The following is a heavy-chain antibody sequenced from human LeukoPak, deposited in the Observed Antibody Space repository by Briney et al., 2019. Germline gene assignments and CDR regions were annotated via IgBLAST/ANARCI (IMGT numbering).Heavy chain of an antibody. Sequence: PSETLSLTCTVSGGSISSYYWSWIRQPPGKGLEWIGYIYYSGSTNYNPSLKSRVTISVDTSKNQFSLKLSSVTAADTAVYYCARHGGYSGSYFDYWGQGTLVTVSS. J-gene: IGHJ4*02. CDR2: IYYSGST. CDR1: GGSISSYY. D-gene: IGHD1-26*01. CDR3: ARHGGYSGSYFDY. V-gene: IGHV4-59*08.